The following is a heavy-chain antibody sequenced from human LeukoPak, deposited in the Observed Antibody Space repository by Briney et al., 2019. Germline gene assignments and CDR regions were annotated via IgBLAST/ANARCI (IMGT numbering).Heavy chain of an antibody. D-gene: IGHD2-2*01. CDR1: GGSFSGYY. Sequence: SETLSLTCAVYGGSFSGYYWSWIRQPPGKGLEWIGEINHSGSTNYNPSLKSRVTISVDTSKNQFSLKLSSATAADTAVYYCARGRRQIYCSSTSCPTPNWFDPWGQGTLVTVSS. V-gene: IGHV4-34*01. J-gene: IGHJ5*02. CDR3: ARGRRQIYCSSTSCPTPNWFDP. CDR2: INHSGST.